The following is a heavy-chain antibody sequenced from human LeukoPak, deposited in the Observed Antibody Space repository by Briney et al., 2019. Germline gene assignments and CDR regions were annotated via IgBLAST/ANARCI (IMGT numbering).Heavy chain of an antibody. D-gene: IGHD6-19*01. V-gene: IGHV1-69*04. CDR1: GGTYSSYA. J-gene: IGHJ4*02. Sequence: SVKVSCKASGGTYSSYAISWVRQAPGQGLEWMGRIIPILGIANYAPKFQGRVTITADKSTSTAYMELSSLRSEDTAVYYCARGGQWLVQDYWGQGTLVTVSS. CDR2: IIPILGIA. CDR3: ARGGQWLVQDY.